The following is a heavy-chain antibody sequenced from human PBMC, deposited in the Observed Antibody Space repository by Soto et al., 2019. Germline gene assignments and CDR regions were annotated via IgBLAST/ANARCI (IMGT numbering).Heavy chain of an antibody. J-gene: IGHJ6*02. Sequence: QVQLVESGGGVVQPGRSLRLSCAASGFTFSSYAMHWVRQAPGKGLEWVAVISYDGSNKYYADSVKGRFIISRDNSKNTLYLQMNSLRAEDTAVYYCAREEGNLDYYYYGMDVWGQGTTVTVSS. CDR1: GFTFSSYA. CDR3: AREEGNLDYYYYGMDV. D-gene: IGHD3-16*01. CDR2: ISYDGSNK. V-gene: IGHV3-30-3*01.